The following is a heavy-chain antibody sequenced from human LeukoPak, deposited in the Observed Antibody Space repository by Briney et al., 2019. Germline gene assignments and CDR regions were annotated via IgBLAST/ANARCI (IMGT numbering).Heavy chain of an antibody. CDR1: EFDFSSHA. CDR3: AKAPPRYYDFWSGYYCDY. V-gene: IGHV3-23*01. J-gene: IGHJ4*02. CDR2: ISGSGGST. Sequence: GGSLRLSCAASEFDFSSHAMTWVRQAPGKGLEWVSAISGSGGSTYYADSVKGRFTISRDNSKNTLYLQMNSLRAEDTAVYYCAKAPPRYYDFWSGYYCDYWGQGTLVTVSS. D-gene: IGHD3-3*01.